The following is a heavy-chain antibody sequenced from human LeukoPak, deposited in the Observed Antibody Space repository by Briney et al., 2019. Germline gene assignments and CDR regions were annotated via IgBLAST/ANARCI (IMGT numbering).Heavy chain of an antibody. V-gene: IGHV4-4*07. CDR2: IYTSGST. J-gene: IGHJ4*02. CDR1: GGSISSYY. Sequence: SETLSLTCTVSGGSISSYYWSWIRQPAGKGLEWIGRIYTSGSTNYNPSLKSRVTMSVDTSKNQFSLKLSSVTAADTAVYYCARGAPNFLEWLYFDYWGQGTLVTVSS. CDR3: ARGAPNFLEWLYFDY. D-gene: IGHD3-3*01.